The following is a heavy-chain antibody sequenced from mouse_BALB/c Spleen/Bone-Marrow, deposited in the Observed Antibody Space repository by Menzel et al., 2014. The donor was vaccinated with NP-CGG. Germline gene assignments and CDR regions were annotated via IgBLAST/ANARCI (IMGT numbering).Heavy chain of an antibody. CDR2: ISSGGYYS. J-gene: IGHJ3*01. CDR1: GFTFSSYD. CDR3: ATGDYGAWFAC. Sequence: EVKVEESGGDLVKPGGSLKLSCAASGFTFSSYDMSWGRQTPEKRLEWVATISSGGYYSYYPDSVKGRFTISRDNAKNTLYLQMSSLGSEDTAMYYCATGDYGAWFACWGQGTLVTVSA. V-gene: IGHV5-9-1*01. D-gene: IGHD2-4*01.